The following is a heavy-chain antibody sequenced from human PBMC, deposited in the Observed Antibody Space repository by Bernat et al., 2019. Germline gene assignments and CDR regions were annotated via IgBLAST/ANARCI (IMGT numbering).Heavy chain of an antibody. Sequence: EVQLVESGGGLVKPGGSLRLSCAASGFTFSSYSMNWVRQAPGKGLEWVSSISRSVGSIYYADSVKGRFTFSRNNAKNSLFLKMDSLRAEDTAVYYCARSLLVTSRNDAFEIWGQGTTVTASS. V-gene: IGHV3-21*01. D-gene: IGHD2-21*02. CDR1: GFTFSSYS. CDR3: ARSLLVTSRNDAFEI. J-gene: IGHJ3*02. CDR2: ISRSVGSI.